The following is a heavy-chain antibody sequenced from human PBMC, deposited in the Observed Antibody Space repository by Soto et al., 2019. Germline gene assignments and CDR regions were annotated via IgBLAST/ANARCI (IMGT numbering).Heavy chain of an antibody. J-gene: IGHJ4*02. V-gene: IGHV3-15*01. CDR2: IKSKTDGGTT. Sequence: EVQVVESGGGLVKPGGSLRLSCAASGFSFSDAWMTWVRQAPGAGLEWVGHIKSKTDGGTTDYAAHVKGRFTISRDASKTTVYLQMNSLRTEDTAVYYCTTDPHSTGTKYWGQGTLVTVSS. CDR1: GFSFSDAW. CDR3: TTDPHSTGTKY. D-gene: IGHD1-1*01.